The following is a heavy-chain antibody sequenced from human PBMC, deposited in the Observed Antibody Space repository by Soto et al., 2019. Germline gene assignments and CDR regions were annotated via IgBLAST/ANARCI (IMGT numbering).Heavy chain of an antibody. CDR2: ISYDGSD. V-gene: IGHV3-33*05. CDR3: ARRWNYYLDF. J-gene: IGHJ4*02. CDR1: GFPFREFC. D-gene: IGHD1-1*01. Sequence: QMQLVESGGGVVQPGRSLRLSCVASGFPFREFCMHWVRQAPGKGLEWVALISYDGSDYADSVKGRFTISRDDSRDTLLLHMDNLRPDDTGVYYCARRWNYYLDFWGQGTLVAVSS.